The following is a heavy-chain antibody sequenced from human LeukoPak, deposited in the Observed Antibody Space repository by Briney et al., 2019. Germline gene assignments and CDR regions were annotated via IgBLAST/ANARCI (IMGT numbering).Heavy chain of an antibody. Sequence: GASVKVSCKASGYTFTGYYMHWVRQAPGQGLEWMGWINPNSGGTNYAQKFQGRVTMTRDTSISTAYMELSSLRSEDTAVYYCARARFGAVVVPAAIRWFDPWGQGTLVTVSS. CDR1: GYTFTGYY. D-gene: IGHD2-2*02. CDR2: INPNSGGT. CDR3: ARARFGAVVVPAAIRWFDP. J-gene: IGHJ5*02. V-gene: IGHV1-2*02.